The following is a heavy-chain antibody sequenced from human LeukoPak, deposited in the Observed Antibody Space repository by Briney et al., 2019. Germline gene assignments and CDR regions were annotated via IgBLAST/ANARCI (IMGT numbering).Heavy chain of an antibody. CDR2: ISGSGGST. Sequence: GGSLRLSCAASGFTFSSYAMSWVRQAPGKGLEWVSAISGSGGSTYYADSVKGRFTIPRDNSKNTLYLQMNSLRAEDTAVYYCAKAPPYPLAAAGTHWGQGTLVTVS. V-gene: IGHV3-23*01. CDR3: AKAPPYPLAAAGTH. D-gene: IGHD6-13*01. J-gene: IGHJ4*02. CDR1: GFTFSSYA.